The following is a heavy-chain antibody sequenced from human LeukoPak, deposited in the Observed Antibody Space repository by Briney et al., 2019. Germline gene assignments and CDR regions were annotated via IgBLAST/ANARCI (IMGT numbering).Heavy chain of an antibody. D-gene: IGHD4-11*01. J-gene: IGHJ4*02. CDR3: ARWVAVTPFDY. V-gene: IGHV3-48*04. CDR2: LSSSSTTT. CDR1: GFTFSAYS. Sequence: GGSLRLSCAASGFTFSAYSFNWVRQAPGKGLEWLSYLSSSSTTTYYADSVKGRFTISRDDAKNSLYLQMNSLRSEDTAVYYCARWVAVTPFDYWGQGTLVTVSS.